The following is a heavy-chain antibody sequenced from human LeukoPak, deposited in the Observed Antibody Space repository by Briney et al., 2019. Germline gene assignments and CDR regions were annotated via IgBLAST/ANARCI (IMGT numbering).Heavy chain of an antibody. Sequence: SETLSLTCTVSGGSISSYYWNWIRQPPGKGLEWIGYIYYSGSTNYNPSLKSRVTISVDTSKNQFSLKLSSVTAADTAVYYCASGGTYCGGDCYSYYFDYWGQGTLVTVSS. CDR2: IYYSGST. J-gene: IGHJ4*02. CDR1: GGSISSYY. CDR3: ASGGTYCGGDCYSYYFDY. V-gene: IGHV4-59*01. D-gene: IGHD2-21*02.